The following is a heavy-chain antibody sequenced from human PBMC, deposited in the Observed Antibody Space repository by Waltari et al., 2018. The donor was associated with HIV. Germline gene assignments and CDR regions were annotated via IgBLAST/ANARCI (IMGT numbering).Heavy chain of an antibody. Sequence: QVHLVQSGAEVKKPGASVKVSCTASGSTFPGSYIHWLRQAPGQGLEWMGWINPKSGGTKSAQKFQGRVTMTRDTSISTAYMELSRLKSDDTAVFYCARERGKIIAARPEGYYYYGMDVWGQGTTVTVS. CDR3: ARERGKIIAARPEGYYYYGMDV. CDR1: GSTFPGSY. CDR2: INPKSGGT. D-gene: IGHD6-6*01. J-gene: IGHJ6*02. V-gene: IGHV1-2*02.